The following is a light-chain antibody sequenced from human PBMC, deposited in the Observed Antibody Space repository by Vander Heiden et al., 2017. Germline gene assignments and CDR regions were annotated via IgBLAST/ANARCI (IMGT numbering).Light chain of an antibody. CDR1: SSDVGGYNY. CDR3: SSYKSSSTRWV. J-gene: IGLJ1*01. V-gene: IGLV2-14*01. Sequence: HSALTQPASVSGSPGQSLTISCTGTSSDVGGYNYVSWYQQHPGKSPTLMIFDVSNRPSGVSNRFSGAKSGITASLTTSVLQAEDEAAYYCSSYKSSSTRWVFGTGTKLTVL. CDR2: DVS.